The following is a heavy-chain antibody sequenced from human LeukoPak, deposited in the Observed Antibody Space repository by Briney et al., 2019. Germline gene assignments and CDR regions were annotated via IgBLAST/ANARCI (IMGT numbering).Heavy chain of an antibody. Sequence: GGSLRLSCAASGFTFSSYWMSWVRQAPGKGLEWVANIKQDGSEKYYVDSVKGRFTISRDNAKNSLYPQMNSLRAEDTAVYYCARAPVVPAAISLYYFDYWGQGTLVTVSS. D-gene: IGHD2-2*01. CDR2: IKQDGSEK. CDR1: GFTFSSYW. J-gene: IGHJ4*02. CDR3: ARAPVVPAAISLYYFDY. V-gene: IGHV3-7*01.